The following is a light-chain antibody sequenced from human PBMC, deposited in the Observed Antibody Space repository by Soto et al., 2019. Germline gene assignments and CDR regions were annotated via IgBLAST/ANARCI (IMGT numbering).Light chain of an antibody. Sequence: DIQMTQSPSSLSASVGDRVTITCRASQDIDRYLNWYQHKPGKDPKLLIYDASRLETGVPLRFSGDGYGTDFTLIIHSLQPEDTATYYCQQYESLASFGPGTKVDL. CDR2: DAS. CDR3: QQYESLAS. J-gene: IGKJ3*01. V-gene: IGKV1-33*01. CDR1: QDIDRY.